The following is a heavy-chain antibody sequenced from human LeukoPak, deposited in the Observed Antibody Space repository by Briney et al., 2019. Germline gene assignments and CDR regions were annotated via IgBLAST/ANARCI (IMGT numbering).Heavy chain of an antibody. V-gene: IGHV3-33*01. J-gene: IGHJ6*04. D-gene: IGHD3-10*01. CDR1: GFTFSSYG. Sequence: GGSLRLSCAASGFTFSSYGMHWVRQAPGKGLEWVAVIWYDGSNKYYADSVKGRFTISRDNSKNTLYLQMNSLRAEDTAVYYCARRALWFGELLNSDYYYYYGMDVWGKGTTVTVSS. CDR3: ARRALWFGELLNSDYYYYYGMDV. CDR2: IWYDGSNK.